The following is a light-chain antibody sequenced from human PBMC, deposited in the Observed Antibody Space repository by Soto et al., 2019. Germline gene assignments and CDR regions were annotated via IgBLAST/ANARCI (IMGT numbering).Light chain of an antibody. J-gene: IGKJ1*01. CDR2: RAS. V-gene: IGKV3-20*01. Sequence: EIVLTQSPATLSLSPGERATLSCRASQSVSNNYLAWYQQKPGQAPRLLMYRASVRATGIPDRFTGSGSGTDFILTISRLEPEDFAVYYCQQYGSSRWTFGQGTKVDIK. CDR1: QSVSNNY. CDR3: QQYGSSRWT.